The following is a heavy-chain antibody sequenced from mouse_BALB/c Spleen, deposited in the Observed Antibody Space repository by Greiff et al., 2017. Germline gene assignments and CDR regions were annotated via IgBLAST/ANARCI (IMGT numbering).Heavy chain of an antibody. V-gene: IGHV5-6-3*01. J-gene: IGHJ2*01. CDR3: ARELLGYYFDY. Sequence: EVKLVESGGGLVQPGGSLKLSCAASGFTFSSYGMSWVRQTPDKRLELVATINSNGGSTYYPDSVKGRFTISRDNAKNTLYLQMSSLKSEDTAMYYCARELLGYYFDYWGQGTTLTVSS. CDR1: GFTFSSYG. CDR2: INSNGGST.